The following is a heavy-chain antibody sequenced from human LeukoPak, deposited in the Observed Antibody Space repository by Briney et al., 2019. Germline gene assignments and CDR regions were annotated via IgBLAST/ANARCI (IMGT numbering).Heavy chain of an antibody. Sequence: SGGSLRLSCAASGFTFSSYAMSWVRQAPGKGLEWVSAISGSGGSTYYADSVKGRFTISRDNSKNTLYLQMNSLRAEDTAVYYCAKGGAAAGPRTFDYWAREPWSPSPQ. CDR3: AKGGAAAGPRTFDY. CDR2: ISGSGGST. D-gene: IGHD6-13*01. V-gene: IGHV3-23*01. CDR1: GFTFSSYA. J-gene: IGHJ4*02.